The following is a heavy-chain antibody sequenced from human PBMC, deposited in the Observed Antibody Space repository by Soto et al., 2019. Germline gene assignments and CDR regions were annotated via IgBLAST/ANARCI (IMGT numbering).Heavy chain of an antibody. CDR3: VSETGDGPYYYYYGMDV. CDR1: GGSISSSSYY. V-gene: IGHV4-39*01. J-gene: IGHJ6*02. Sequence: PSETLSLTCTVSGGSISSSSYYWGWIRQPPGKGLEWIGSIYYSGSTYYNPSLKSRVTISVDTSKYQFSLKLSSVTAADTAVYYCVSETGDGPYYYYYGMDVWGQGTTVTVSS. D-gene: IGHD7-27*01. CDR2: IYYSGST.